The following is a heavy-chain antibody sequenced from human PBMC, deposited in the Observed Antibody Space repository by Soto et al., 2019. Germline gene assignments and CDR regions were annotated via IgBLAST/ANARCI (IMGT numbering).Heavy chain of an antibody. CDR2: IYPGDSDT. CDR1: GYSFTSYW. Sequence: GESLKISCKGSGYSFTSYWIGWVRQMPGKVLEWMGIIYPGDSDTRYSPSFQGQVTISADKSISTAYLQWSSLKASDTAMYYCARHKDSSSSYYYYGMDVWGQGXTVTVSS. J-gene: IGHJ6*02. V-gene: IGHV5-51*01. D-gene: IGHD6-6*01. CDR3: ARHKDSSSSYYYYGMDV.